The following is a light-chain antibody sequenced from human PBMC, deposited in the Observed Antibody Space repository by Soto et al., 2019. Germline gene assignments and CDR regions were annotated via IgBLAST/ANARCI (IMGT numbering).Light chain of an antibody. CDR1: QGISNY. CDR3: QNYNSAPRT. CDR2: AAS. Sequence: DIQMTQSPSSLSASVGDRVTITCRASQGISNYLAWYQQKPGKVPKLLIYAASTLQSGVPSRFSGSGSGTDFTLTTSSLQPEYVTTYYFQNYNSAPRTFGQGTKVEIK. V-gene: IGKV1-27*01. J-gene: IGKJ1*01.